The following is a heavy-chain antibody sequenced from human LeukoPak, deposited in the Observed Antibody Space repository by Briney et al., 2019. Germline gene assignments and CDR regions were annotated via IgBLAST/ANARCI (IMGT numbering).Heavy chain of an antibody. V-gene: IGHV1-18*01. J-gene: IGHJ4*02. CDR2: INTYYGNT. Sequence: GASVKVSCKSSGYTFTSYGITWVRQAPGQGLEWMGWINTYYGNTDYAQNFQGRVTMTTDTSTSTAYMELRSLRSDDTAVYYCARGRFGDISFDCWGQGTLVTVSS. CDR3: ARGRFGDISFDC. CDR1: GYTFTSYG. D-gene: IGHD3-10*01.